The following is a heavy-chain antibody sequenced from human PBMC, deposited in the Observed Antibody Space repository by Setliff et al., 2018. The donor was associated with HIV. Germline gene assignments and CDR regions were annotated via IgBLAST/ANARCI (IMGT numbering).Heavy chain of an antibody. CDR2: ISTDGYST. J-gene: IGHJ4*02. Sequence: GGSLRLSCAASGFTFSNYAMHWVRQAPGKALEYVSAISTDGYSTYYADSVKGRFTISRDNSKNTVYLQMGSLRSEDMAVYYCARGGTYAFDYWGQGTLVTVS. CDR3: ARGGTYAFDY. V-gene: IGHV3-64*02. D-gene: IGHD1-26*01. CDR1: GFTFSNYA.